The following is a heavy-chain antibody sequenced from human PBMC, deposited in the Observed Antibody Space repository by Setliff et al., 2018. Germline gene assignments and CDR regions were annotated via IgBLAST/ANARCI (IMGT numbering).Heavy chain of an antibody. CDR1: GFTFSDHY. Sequence: GGSLRLSCAASGFTFSDHYMDWVRQAPGKGLEWVGRSRNKGNSYSTEYAASVKGRFTISRDDSRNTLFLQMNSLRTEDTAVYYCAKDTHYYASSGYYCFDYWGQGTLVTVSS. D-gene: IGHD3-22*01. J-gene: IGHJ4*02. V-gene: IGHV3-72*01. CDR3: AKDTHYYASSGYYCFDY. CDR2: SRNKGNSYST.